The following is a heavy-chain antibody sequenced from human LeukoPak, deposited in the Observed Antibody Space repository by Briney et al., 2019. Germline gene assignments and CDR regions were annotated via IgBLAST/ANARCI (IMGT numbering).Heavy chain of an antibody. J-gene: IGHJ4*02. Sequence: SETLSLTCTVSGGSISSYYWSWIRQPPGKGLEWIGYIYYSGSTNYNPSLKSRVTISVDTSKNQFSLKLSSVTAADTAVYYCARDSGDYGDYYFDYWDQGALVTVSS. CDR1: GGSISSYY. CDR2: IYYSGST. CDR3: ARDSGDYGDYYFDY. V-gene: IGHV4-59*01. D-gene: IGHD4-17*01.